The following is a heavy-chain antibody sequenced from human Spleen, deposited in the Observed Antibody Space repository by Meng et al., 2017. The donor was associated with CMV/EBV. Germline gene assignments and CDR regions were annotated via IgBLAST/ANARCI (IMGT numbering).Heavy chain of an antibody. Sequence: GESLKISCAASGFTFSSYSMNWVRQAPGKGLEWVSSISSSSSYIYYADSVKGRFTISRDNAKNSLYLQMNSLRAEDTAVYYCARDRGDLMYYFDLWGQGSLVTVSS. CDR1: GFTFSSYS. CDR3: ARDRGDLMYYFDL. CDR2: ISSSSSYI. J-gene: IGHJ4*02. D-gene: IGHD3-10*01. V-gene: IGHV3-21*01.